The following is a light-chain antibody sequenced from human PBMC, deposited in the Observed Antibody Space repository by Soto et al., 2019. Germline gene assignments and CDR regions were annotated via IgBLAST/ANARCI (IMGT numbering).Light chain of an antibody. CDR3: QQRSNRNT. V-gene: IGKV3-11*01. Sequence: EFVLTQSPATLSFSPGERAILSCRASQSVAGSLAWYQQKPGQAPRLLIYDISTRAAAIPARFSGSGSATDFTLAVISLEPEDFALYYCQQRSNRNTFGQGTRLE. CDR1: QSVAGS. CDR2: DIS. J-gene: IGKJ5*01.